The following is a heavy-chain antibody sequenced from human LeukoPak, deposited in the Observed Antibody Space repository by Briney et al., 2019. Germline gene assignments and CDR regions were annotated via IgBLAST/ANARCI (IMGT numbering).Heavy chain of an antibody. CDR3: ARGDGFGESPLDAFDV. CDR1: GCSHFQNLWH. Sequence: SQTLPHTRLCTGCSHFQNLWHSLWLRQSPSRGLQRLGRTYYRSKWYNDYAVSVKSRITINTDTSKNQFSLQLNSVTPADTAVYFCARGDGFGESPLDAFDVWCQGTMVTVSS. D-gene: IGHD3-10*01. J-gene: IGHJ3*01. CDR2: TYYRSKWYN. V-gene: IGHV6-1*01.